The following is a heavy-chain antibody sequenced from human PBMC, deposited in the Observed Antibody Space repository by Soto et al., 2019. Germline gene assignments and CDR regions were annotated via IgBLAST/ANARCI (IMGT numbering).Heavy chain of an antibody. Sequence: SETLSLTCTVSGGSISSYYWSWIRQPPGKGLEWIGYIYYSGSTNYNPSLKSRVTISVDTSKNQFSLKLSSVTAADTAVYYCARVSSPYYDFWSGPLDAFDIWCQGTMVTVSS. V-gene: IGHV4-59*01. CDR1: GGSISSYY. J-gene: IGHJ3*02. CDR3: ARVSSPYYDFWSGPLDAFDI. D-gene: IGHD3-3*01. CDR2: IYYSGST.